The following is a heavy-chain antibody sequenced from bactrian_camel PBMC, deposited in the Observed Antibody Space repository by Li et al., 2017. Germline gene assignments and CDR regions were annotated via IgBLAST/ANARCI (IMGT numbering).Heavy chain of an antibody. J-gene: IGHJ4*01. Sequence: VQLLESGGGSVQAGGSLRLSCVASGYIVSGGCMAWFRQAPGKEREGVAGRCTYGGTVYTDSVKGRFTISKDKSSSTVYLQMNNLKIEDTGVYYCAATLGMVRGFHVCHDESDYVDWGQGTQVTVS. CDR3: AATLGMVRGFHVCHDESDYVD. CDR2: RCTYGGT. D-gene: IGHD4*01. V-gene: IGHV3S53*01. CDR1: GYIVSGGC.